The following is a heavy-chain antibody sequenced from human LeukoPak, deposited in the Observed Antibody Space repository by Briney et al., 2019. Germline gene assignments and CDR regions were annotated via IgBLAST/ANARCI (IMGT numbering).Heavy chain of an antibody. Sequence: GGSLRLSCAASGFTFSSYAMSWVRQAPGKGREWVSAISGSGGSTYYADSVKGRFTISRDNSKNTLYLQMNSLRAEGTAVYYCASGYGSGSGTWGQGTLVTVSS. V-gene: IGHV3-23*01. CDR1: GFTFSSYA. D-gene: IGHD3-10*01. J-gene: IGHJ5*02. CDR2: ISGSGGST. CDR3: ASGYGSGSGT.